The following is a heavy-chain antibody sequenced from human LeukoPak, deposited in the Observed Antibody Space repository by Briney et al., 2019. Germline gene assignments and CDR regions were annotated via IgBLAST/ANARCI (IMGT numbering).Heavy chain of an antibody. CDR1: GYSFTSYW. J-gene: IGHJ6*02. Sequence: GESLKISCKGSGYSFTSYWIGWVRQMPGKGLEWMGIIYAGDSDTRYSPSFQGQVTISVDKSISTAYLQWTSLQASDTAMYYCARAIGTSQFYFYYGMDVWGQGTTVTVSS. CDR2: IYAGDSDT. V-gene: IGHV5-51*01. D-gene: IGHD2-2*01. CDR3: ARAIGTSQFYFYYGMDV.